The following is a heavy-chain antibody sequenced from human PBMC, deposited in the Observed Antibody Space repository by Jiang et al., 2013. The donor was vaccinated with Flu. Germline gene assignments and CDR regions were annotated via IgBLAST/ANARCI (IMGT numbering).Heavy chain of an antibody. CDR2: IIPMFGIA. CDR1: IYT. V-gene: IGHV1-69*02. Sequence: IYTISWVRQAPGQGLEWMGRIIPMFGIAHYAQKFQGRVTITADKSTSTAYMELGGLRSEDTAVYYCAGVGYGGNEYYYYGMDVWGQGTTVTVSS. J-gene: IGHJ6*02. CDR3: AGVGYGGNEYYYYGMDV. D-gene: IGHD4-23*01.